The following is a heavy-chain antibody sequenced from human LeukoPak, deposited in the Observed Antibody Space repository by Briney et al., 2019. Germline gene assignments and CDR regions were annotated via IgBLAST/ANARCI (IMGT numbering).Heavy chain of an antibody. CDR1: GYIFSQYS. Sequence: GGSLRLSCAASGYIFSQYSFNWVRQAPGKGLEWLSHITYDNTIFYADSVRGRFTISRDNARNSLYLQMNSLRAEDTAVYFCANSRGYGSGNLWGQGTLVTVSS. V-gene: IGHV3-48*01. J-gene: IGHJ4*02. CDR3: ANSRGYGSGNL. CDR2: ITYDNTI. D-gene: IGHD3-10*01.